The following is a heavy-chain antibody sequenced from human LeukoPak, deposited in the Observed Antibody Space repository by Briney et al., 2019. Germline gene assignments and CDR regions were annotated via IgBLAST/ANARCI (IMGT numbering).Heavy chain of an antibody. CDR1: GGSISSYY. V-gene: IGHV4-59*01. CDR3: ARAWATDYFDY. J-gene: IGHJ4*02. Sequence: SETLSLTCTVSGGSISSYYWSWIRQPPGKGLEWIGYMYYSGTINYNPSLKSRVTISVDTSKNQFSLKPSSVTAADTAMYYCARAWATDYFDYWGQGTLVTVSS. CDR2: MYYSGTI.